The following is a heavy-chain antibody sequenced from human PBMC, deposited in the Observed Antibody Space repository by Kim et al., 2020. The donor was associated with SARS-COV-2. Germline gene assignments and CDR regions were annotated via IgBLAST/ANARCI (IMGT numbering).Heavy chain of an antibody. CDR3: ARGYYDYVWGSYRIRGFDY. CDR2: INHSGST. Sequence: SETLSLTCAVYGGSFSGYYWSWIRQPPGKGLEWIGEINHSGSTNYNPSLKSRVTISVDTSKNQFSLKLSSVTAADTAVYYCARGYYDYVWGSYRIRGFDYWGQGTLVTVSS. J-gene: IGHJ4*02. D-gene: IGHD3-16*02. CDR1: GGSFSGYY. V-gene: IGHV4-34*01.